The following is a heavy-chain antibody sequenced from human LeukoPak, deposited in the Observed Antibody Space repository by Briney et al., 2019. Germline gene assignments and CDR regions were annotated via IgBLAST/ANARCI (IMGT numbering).Heavy chain of an antibody. J-gene: IGHJ4*02. D-gene: IGHD5-18*01. V-gene: IGHV1-18*04. CDR3: ARDRKGYSYGEFDY. CDR1: GYTFTSYG. CDR2: ISAYNGNT. Sequence: ASVKVSCKASGYTFTSYGISWVRQAPGQGLEWMGCISAYNGNTNYAQKLQGRVTMTTDTSTSTAYMELRSLRSDDTAVYYCARDRKGYSYGEFDYWGQGTLVTVSS.